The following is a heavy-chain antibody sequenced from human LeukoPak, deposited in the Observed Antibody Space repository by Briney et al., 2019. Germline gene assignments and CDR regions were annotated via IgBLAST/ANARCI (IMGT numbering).Heavy chain of an antibody. D-gene: IGHD6-19*01. CDR2: INHSGST. J-gene: IGHJ6*02. Sequence: SETLSLTCAVYGGSFSGYYWSWIRQPPGKGLEWIGEINHSGSTNYNPSLKSRVTISVDTSKNQFSLQLNSVTPEDTAVYYCARVPVISSGWYYYYGMDVWGQGTTVTVSS. CDR1: GGSFSGYY. CDR3: ARVPVISSGWYYYYGMDV. V-gene: IGHV4-34*01.